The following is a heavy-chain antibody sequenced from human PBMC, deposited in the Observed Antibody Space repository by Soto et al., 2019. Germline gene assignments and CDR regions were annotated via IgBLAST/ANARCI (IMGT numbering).Heavy chain of an antibody. D-gene: IGHD6-13*01. J-gene: IGHJ6*02. V-gene: IGHV3-53*04. CDR2: IYSGGST. CDR1: GFTVSSNY. CDR3: ARDHSLIAAAGTVYYYGMDV. Sequence: GGSLRLSCAASGFTVSSNYMSWVRQAPGKGLEWVSVIYSGGSTYYADSVKGRFTISRHNSKNTLYLQMNSLRAEDTAVYYCARDHSLIAAAGTVYYYGMDVWGQGTTVTVSS.